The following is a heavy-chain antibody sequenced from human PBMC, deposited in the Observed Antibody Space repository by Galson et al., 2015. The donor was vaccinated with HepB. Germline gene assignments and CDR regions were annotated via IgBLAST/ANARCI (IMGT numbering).Heavy chain of an antibody. V-gene: IGHV3-7*03. CDR1: GFTFSSYW. J-gene: IGHJ4*02. D-gene: IGHD3-22*01. Sequence: SLRLSCAASGFTFSSYWMSWVRQAPGKGLEWVANIKQDGSEKYYVDSVKGRFTISRDNAKNSLYLQMNSLRAEDTAVYYCARDEGRPEGSGYYYAMGVDYWGQGTLVTVSS. CDR2: IKQDGSEK. CDR3: ARDEGRPEGSGYYYAMGVDY.